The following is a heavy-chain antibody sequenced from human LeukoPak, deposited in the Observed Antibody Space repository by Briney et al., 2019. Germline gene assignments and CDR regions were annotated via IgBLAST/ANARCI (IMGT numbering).Heavy chain of an antibody. D-gene: IGHD3-22*01. CDR3: AKDDSSGYKGLDY. CDR1: GFTFSSYG. Sequence: PGGSLRLSCAASGFTFSSYGMHWVRQAPGKGLEWVAVIWYDGSNKYYADSVKGRFTISRDNSKNTLYLQMNSLRAEDTAVYYCAKDDSSGYKGLDYWGQGTLVTVSS. V-gene: IGHV3-33*06. CDR2: IWYDGSNK. J-gene: IGHJ4*02.